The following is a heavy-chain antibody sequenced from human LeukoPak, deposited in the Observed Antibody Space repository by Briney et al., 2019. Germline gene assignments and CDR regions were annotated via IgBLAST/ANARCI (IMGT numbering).Heavy chain of an antibody. CDR2: IYHSGST. CDR1: GGSISSGGYS. CDR3: ARTLYSGSYDDAFDI. J-gene: IGHJ3*02. Sequence: SQTLSLTCAVSGGSISSGGYSWSWIRQPPGKGLEWIGYIYHSGSTYYNPSLKSRVTISVDRSKNQFSLKLSSVTAADTAVYYCARTLYSGSYDDAFDIWGQGTMVTDSS. V-gene: IGHV4-30-2*01. D-gene: IGHD1-26*01.